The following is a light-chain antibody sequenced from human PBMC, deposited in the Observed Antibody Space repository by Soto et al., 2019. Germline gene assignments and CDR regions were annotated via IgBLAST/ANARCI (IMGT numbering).Light chain of an antibody. J-gene: IGKJ4*01. CDR3: QQYATSPLA. Sequence: ENVLTQSPGTLSLSPGESATLSCRASQNVARNYLAWFQQRPGQDPRLLIYDASTRATGIPDRFSGSGSGTDFTLTISRLEPEDFAVYFCQQYATSPLAFGGGTKV. CDR2: DAS. CDR1: QNVARNY. V-gene: IGKV3-20*01.